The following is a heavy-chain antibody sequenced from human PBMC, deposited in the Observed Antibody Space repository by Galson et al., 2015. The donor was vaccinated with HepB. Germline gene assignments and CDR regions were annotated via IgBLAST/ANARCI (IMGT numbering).Heavy chain of an antibody. D-gene: IGHD6-13*01. CDR2: FDPEDGET. CDR1: GYTLTALY. J-gene: IGHJ4*02. CDR3: ATGVYSRSWFRY. V-gene: IGHV1-24*01. Sequence: SVKVSCKVSGYTLTALYMHWVRQAHGKGLEWMGGFDPEDGETIYAQKFQGRVTMTADTSTDTAYMELSSLRSEDTAVYDCATGVYSRSWFRYWGQGTLVTVSS.